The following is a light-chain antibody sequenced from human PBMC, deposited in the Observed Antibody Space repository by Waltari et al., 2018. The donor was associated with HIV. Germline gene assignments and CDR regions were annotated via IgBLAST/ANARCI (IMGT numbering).Light chain of an antibody. CDR1: SSDVGRYSY. J-gene: IGLJ3*02. CDR2: AVT. V-gene: IGLV2-14*01. CDR3: NSYTSISTWV. Sequence: QSALTQPASVSGSPGQSITISCTGSSSDVGRYSYVSWYQQHPGKAPKLIIYAVTYRPPGVSNPFAGYKSGNTASLTISGLQAEDDADYYCNSYTSISTWVFGGGTKLTVL.